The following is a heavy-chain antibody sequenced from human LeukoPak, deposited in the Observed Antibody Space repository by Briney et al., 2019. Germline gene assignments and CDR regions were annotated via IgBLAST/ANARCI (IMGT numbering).Heavy chain of an antibody. CDR3: TTSPGGTYARVDY. J-gene: IGHJ4*02. D-gene: IGHD2-8*02. V-gene: IGHV3-15*01. CDR2: IKSKTDGGTA. CDR1: GFTFSNAW. Sequence: PGGSLRLSCAASGFTFSNAWMSWVRQAPGKGLEWVGRIKSKTDGGTAEDAAPVKGRFTISRDDSKNTLYLQMNSLKTEDTAVYYCTTSPGGTYARVDYWGQGTLVTVSS.